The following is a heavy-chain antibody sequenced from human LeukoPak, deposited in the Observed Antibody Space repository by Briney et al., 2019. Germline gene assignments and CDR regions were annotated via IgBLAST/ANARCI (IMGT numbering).Heavy chain of an antibody. CDR3: ARDYLVGAPLDS. J-gene: IGHJ4*02. Sequence: SETLSLTCGVSGYSISSGYYWGWIRQPAGKGLEWIGRMYISGSTNYNPSLKSRVTISIDKANNQFSLKLRSVTAADTAVYYCARDYLVGAPLDSWGQGTQVTVSS. V-gene: IGHV4-38-2*01. CDR2: MYISGST. CDR1: GYSISSGYY. D-gene: IGHD1-26*01.